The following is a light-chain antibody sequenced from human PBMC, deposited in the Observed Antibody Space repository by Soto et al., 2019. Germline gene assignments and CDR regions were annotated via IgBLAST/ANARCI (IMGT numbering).Light chain of an antibody. CDR3: NSYTSSTTLV. V-gene: IGLV2-14*01. J-gene: IGLJ2*01. CDR2: EVS. Sequence: QSALTQPASVSGSPGQSITISCTGTSSDVGGYNYVSWYQHHPGKAPKLLIYEVSNRPSGVSNRFSGSKSGNTASLTISGLQAEDEADCYCNSYTSSTTLVFGGGTKLTVL. CDR1: SSDVGGYNY.